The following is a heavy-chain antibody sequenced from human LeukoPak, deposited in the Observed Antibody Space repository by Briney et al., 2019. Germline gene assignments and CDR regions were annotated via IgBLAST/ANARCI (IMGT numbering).Heavy chain of an antibody. V-gene: IGHV1-3*01. CDR2: ISAGNGDT. J-gene: IGHJ4*02. CDR1: GSTFTTYT. Sequence: GASVKVSCKASGSTFTTYTIHWVRQAPGQRLEWMGWISAGNGDTRYPQKFQDRVTITRDTSASTSYMDLSSLTSEDTAMYYCARSDHGDYIDYWGQGTLVTVSS. CDR3: ARSDHGDYIDY. D-gene: IGHD4-17*01.